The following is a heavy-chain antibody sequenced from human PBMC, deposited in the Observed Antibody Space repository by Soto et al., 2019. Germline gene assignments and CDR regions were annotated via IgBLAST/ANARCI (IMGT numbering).Heavy chain of an antibody. V-gene: IGHV3-11*06. CDR2: VSSTGGDT. CDR1: GFNFGDYY. J-gene: IGHJ2*01. Sequence: QMQLVESGGDLVKPGGSLRLSCAASGFNFGDYYMSWVRQAPGKGLEWVSFVSSTGGDTKYSDSVGGRFTVSRDNGKNSLHLQLNSLRVDDTAVYYCARLRVGVNWYFDLWGRGTLVTVSS. CDR3: ARLRVGVNWYFDL. D-gene: IGHD1-26*01.